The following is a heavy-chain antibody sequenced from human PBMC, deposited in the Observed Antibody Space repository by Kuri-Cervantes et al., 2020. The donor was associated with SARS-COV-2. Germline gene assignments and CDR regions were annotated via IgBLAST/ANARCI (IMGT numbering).Heavy chain of an antibody. D-gene: IGHD5-18*01. Sequence: ASVKVSCKASGYTFTGYYMHWVRQAPGQGLEWMGWINPNSGGTNYAQKFQGRVTITADKSTSTAYMELSSLRSEDTAVYYCARDPANTASIDYWGQGTLVTVSS. J-gene: IGHJ4*02. CDR1: GYTFTGYY. CDR2: INPNSGGT. V-gene: IGHV1-2*02. CDR3: ARDPANTASIDY.